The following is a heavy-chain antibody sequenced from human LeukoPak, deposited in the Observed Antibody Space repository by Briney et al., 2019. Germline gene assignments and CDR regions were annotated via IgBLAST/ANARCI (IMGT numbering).Heavy chain of an antibody. CDR1: GGTFSSYA. V-gene: IGHV1-69*05. J-gene: IGHJ3*02. D-gene: IGHD3-3*01. CDR2: IIPIFGTA. CDR3: AGGKISGAQGEDFWSGYQYAFDI. Sequence: SVKVSCKASGGTFSSYAISWVRQAPGQGLEWMGGIIPIFGTANYAQKFQGRVTITTDESTSTAYMELSSLRSEDTAVCYCAGGKISGAQGEDFWSGYQYAFDIWGQGTMVTVSS.